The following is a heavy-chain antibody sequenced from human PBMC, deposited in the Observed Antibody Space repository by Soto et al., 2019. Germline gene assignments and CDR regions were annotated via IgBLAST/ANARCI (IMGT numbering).Heavy chain of an antibody. D-gene: IGHD3-10*01. CDR2: IFWDGNSM. CDR1: VFTRHDYD. CDR3: TKDINMGGVDV. Sequence: ALRVSGVASVFTRHDYDMHWVRQAPGKGLEWVSCIFWDGNSMDYADSVKGRFSISRDNAKNSLYLQMNSLREDDTALYYSTKDINMGGVDVWGQGTTFSVSS. V-gene: IGHV3-9*01. J-gene: IGHJ6*02.